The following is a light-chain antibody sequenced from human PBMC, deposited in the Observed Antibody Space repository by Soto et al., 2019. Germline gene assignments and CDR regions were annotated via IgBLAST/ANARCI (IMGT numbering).Light chain of an antibody. J-gene: IGKJ1*01. CDR2: GAS. CDR1: QSVSSN. V-gene: IGKV3-15*01. CDR3: QQYNNWPLS. Sequence: EIVMTQSAATLSVSPGERATHSCRASQSVSSNLAWYQQKPGQAPRLLIYGASTRATGIPARFSGSGSGTEFTLTISSLQSEDFAVYYCQQYNNWPLSFGQGTKVDIK.